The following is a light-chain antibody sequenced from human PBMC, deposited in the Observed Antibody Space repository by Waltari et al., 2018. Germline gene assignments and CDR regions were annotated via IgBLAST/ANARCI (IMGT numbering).Light chain of an antibody. CDR2: DVS. V-gene: IGLV2-11*01. CDR1: SSDVVGYNY. Sequence: QSALTQPRSVSGSPGQSVTISCTGTSSDVVGYNYVSWYQQHPGKAPKLMLYDVSKRPSGVPDRFSGAKSGNTASLTISGLQAEDEADYYCCSYAGSYVVFGGGTKLTVL. J-gene: IGLJ2*01. CDR3: CSYAGSYVV.